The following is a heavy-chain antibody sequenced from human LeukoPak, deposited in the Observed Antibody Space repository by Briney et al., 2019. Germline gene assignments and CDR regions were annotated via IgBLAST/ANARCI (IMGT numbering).Heavy chain of an antibody. Sequence: GGSLRLSCAASGFTFSSYAMSWVRQAPGKGLEWVSAISGSGGSTYYADSVKGRFTISRDNSKNMLNLQMNSLRAEDTAVYYCAKDRCSNGIGCLYYYMDVWGKGSTVTIYS. D-gene: IGHD2-8*01. CDR2: ISGSGGST. CDR1: GFTFSSYA. V-gene: IGHV3-23*01. J-gene: IGHJ6*03. CDR3: AKDRCSNGIGCLYYYMDV.